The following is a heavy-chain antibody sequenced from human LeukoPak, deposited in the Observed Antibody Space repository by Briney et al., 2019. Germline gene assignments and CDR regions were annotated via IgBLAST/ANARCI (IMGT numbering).Heavy chain of an antibody. CDR3: AKDPGYSSGWVRFDP. Sequence: GGSLRLSCAASGFTFNNYAMSWVRQAPGKGLEWVSAISGRGGSTYYADSVKGRFTISRDNSRNTLFPQMSSLRADDTAVYYCAKDPGYSSGWVRFDPWGQGTLVTVSS. V-gene: IGHV3-23*01. D-gene: IGHD6-19*01. J-gene: IGHJ5*02. CDR2: ISGRGGST. CDR1: GFTFNNYA.